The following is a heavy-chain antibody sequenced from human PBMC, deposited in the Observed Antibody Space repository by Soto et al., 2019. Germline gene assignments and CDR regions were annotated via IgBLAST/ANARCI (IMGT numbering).Heavy chain of an antibody. Sequence: SETLSLTCTVSAGSISRDYWSWIRQPAGKGLEWIGRIHTSGSTNYNPSLKSRVTMSIDTSKNQFSLKLSSVTAADTAVYYCAKVSGYHCDSSSYLYYYYGMDVWGQGTTVTVSS. CDR3: AKVSGYHCDSSSYLYYYYGMDV. CDR1: AGSISRDY. V-gene: IGHV4-4*07. J-gene: IGHJ6*02. D-gene: IGHD3-22*01. CDR2: IHTSGST.